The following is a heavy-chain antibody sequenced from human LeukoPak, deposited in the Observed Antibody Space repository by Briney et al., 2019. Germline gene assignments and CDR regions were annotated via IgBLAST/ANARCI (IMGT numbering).Heavy chain of an antibody. CDR1: GFTFSSYS. D-gene: IGHD6-13*01. CDR2: ISSSSSYI. V-gene: IGHV3-21*01. CDR3: ARDRQSSSWYLEYYGMDV. J-gene: IGHJ6*02. Sequence: GGSLRLSCAASGFTFSSYSMNWVRQAPGKGLEWVSSISSSSSYIYYADSVKGRFTISRDNAKNSLYLQMNSLRAEDTAVYYCARDRQSSSWYLEYYGMDVWGQGTTFTVSS.